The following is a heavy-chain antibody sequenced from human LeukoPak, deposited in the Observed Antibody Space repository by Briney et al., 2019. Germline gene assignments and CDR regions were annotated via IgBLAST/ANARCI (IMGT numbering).Heavy chain of an antibody. V-gene: IGHV4-34*01. CDR2: INHSGST. D-gene: IGHD5-18*01. Sequence: SETLSLTCAVCGGSFSGYYWSWIRQPPGKGLEWIGEINHSGSTNYNPSLKSRVTISVDTSKNQFSLKLSSVTAADTAVYYCARRRYSYGYGLDYWGQGTLVTVSS. J-gene: IGHJ4*02. CDR1: GGSFSGYY. CDR3: ARRRYSYGYGLDY.